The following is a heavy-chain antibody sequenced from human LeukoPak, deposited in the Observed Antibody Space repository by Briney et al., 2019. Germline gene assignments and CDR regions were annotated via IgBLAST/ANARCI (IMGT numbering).Heavy chain of an antibody. CDR2: ISPAGGTT. V-gene: IGHV3-23*01. Sequence: PGGSLRLSCAVSGFTFSSEAMGWVRQLPGGGLEWVSTISPAGGTTYYAESMKGRFTISRDNSKSTLYLQMNSLRVEDTAVYYCARDPHYDFSSGGLSWFDPWGQGTLVTVSS. CDR1: GFTFSSEA. J-gene: IGHJ5*02. D-gene: IGHD3-3*01. CDR3: ARDPHYDFSSGGLSWFDP.